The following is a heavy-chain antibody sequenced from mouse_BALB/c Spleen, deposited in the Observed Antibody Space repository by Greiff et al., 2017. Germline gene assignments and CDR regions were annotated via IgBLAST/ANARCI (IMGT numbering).Heavy chain of an antibody. CDR1: GYTFTSYT. CDR3: ARGVRVMDY. Sequence: VMLVESGAELARPGASVKMSCKASGYTFTSYTMHWVKQRPGQGLEWIGYINPSSGYTNYNQKFKDKATLTADKSSSTAYMQLSSLTSEDSAVYYCARGVRVMDYWGQGTSVTVSS. CDR2: INPSSGYT. J-gene: IGHJ4*01. D-gene: IGHD2-14*01. V-gene: IGHV1-4*01.